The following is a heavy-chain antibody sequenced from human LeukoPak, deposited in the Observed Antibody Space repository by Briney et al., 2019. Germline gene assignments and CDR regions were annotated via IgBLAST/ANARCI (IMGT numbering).Heavy chain of an antibody. V-gene: IGHV3-53*01. J-gene: IGHJ4*02. Sequence: GGSLRLSCAASGFTVSSNHMSWVRQAPGKGLEWVSVIYSGGSTYYADSVKGRFTISRDNSKDTLYLQMNSLRAEDTAVYYCASHSSSWYGFDYWGQGTLVTVSS. CDR3: ASHSSSWYGFDY. CDR2: IYSGGST. CDR1: GFTVSSNH. D-gene: IGHD6-13*01.